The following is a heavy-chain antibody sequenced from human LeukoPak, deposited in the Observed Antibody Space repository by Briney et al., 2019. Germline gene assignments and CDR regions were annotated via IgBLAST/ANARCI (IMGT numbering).Heavy chain of an antibody. CDR2: INHSGST. CDR1: GGSFSGYY. V-gene: IGHV4-34*01. Sequence: SETLSLTCAVYGGSFSGYYWSWIRQPPGKGLEWIGEINHSGSTNYNPSLKSRVTISVDTSKNQFSLKLSSVTAADTAVYYCARARRFGSSGYYYVAEYSQHWGQGTLVTVSS. CDR3: ARARRFGSSGYYYVAEYSQH. D-gene: IGHD3-22*01. J-gene: IGHJ1*01.